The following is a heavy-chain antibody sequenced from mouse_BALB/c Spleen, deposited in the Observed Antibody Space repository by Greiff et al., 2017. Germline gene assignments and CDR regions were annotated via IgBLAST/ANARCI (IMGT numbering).Heavy chain of an antibody. J-gene: IGHJ2*01. Sequence: EVKLVESGGGLVKPGGSLKLSCAASGFTFSSYAMSWVRQTPEKRLEWVATISSGGSYTYYPDSVKGRFTISRDNAKNTLYLQMSSLRSEDTAMYYCARRTTALYFDYWGQGTTLTVSS. CDR2: ISSGGSYT. V-gene: IGHV5-9-3*01. CDR3: ARRTTALYFDY. D-gene: IGHD1-2*01. CDR1: GFTFSSYA.